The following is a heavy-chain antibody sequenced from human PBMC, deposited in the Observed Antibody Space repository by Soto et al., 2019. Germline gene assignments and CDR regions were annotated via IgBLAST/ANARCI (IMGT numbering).Heavy chain of an antibody. CDR3: ARDRGYSSSSKWFDS. CDR2: IIPMFGTP. Sequence: QVQLVQSGAEVKKPGSSVKVSCKASGGTFGSYAINWVRQAPGQGLEWMGAIIPMFGTPNYAQKFQRRVIITADESTSTAHMELYTLTFEDTVVYYCARDRGYSSSSKWFDSWGQGSLVTVS. D-gene: IGHD6-6*01. J-gene: IGHJ5*01. V-gene: IGHV1-69*01. CDR1: GGTFGSYA.